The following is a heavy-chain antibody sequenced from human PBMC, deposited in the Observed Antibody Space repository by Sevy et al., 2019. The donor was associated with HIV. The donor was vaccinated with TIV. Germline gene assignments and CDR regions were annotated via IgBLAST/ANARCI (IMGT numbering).Heavy chain of an antibody. D-gene: IGHD3-10*01. V-gene: IGHV1-2*06. Sequence: ASVKVSCKASGYTFSNYYMDWVRQAPGQGLEWMGRINPNSGGTNYAQKFQGRVTMTRDTSIRTAYMELTRLRSDDTAGYYCARERITIVEGVFITTYYHYGMDVWGQGTTVTVSS. J-gene: IGHJ6*02. CDR1: GYTFSNYY. CDR3: ARERITIVEGVFITTYYHYGMDV. CDR2: INPNSGGT.